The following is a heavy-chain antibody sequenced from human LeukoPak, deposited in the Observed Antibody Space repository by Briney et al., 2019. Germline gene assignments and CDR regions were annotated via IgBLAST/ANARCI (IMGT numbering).Heavy chain of an antibody. CDR2: IIPSGGDT. CDR1: GYTFSSFY. J-gene: IGHJ4*02. CDR3: ARDVGATSPHSDY. V-gene: IGHV1-46*01. D-gene: IGHD1-26*01. Sequence: ASVKFSCKASGYTFSSFYLHWVRQAPGQGLEWMGIIIPSGGDTTYAQKLQGRVTMTTDTSTSTAYMELRSLRSDDTAVYYCARDVGATSPHSDYWGQGTLVTVSS.